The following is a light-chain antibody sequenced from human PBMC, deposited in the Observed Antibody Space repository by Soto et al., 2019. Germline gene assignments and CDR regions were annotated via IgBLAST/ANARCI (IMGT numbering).Light chain of an antibody. V-gene: IGKV4-1*01. CDR3: QQYCSTPWT. J-gene: IGKJ1*01. CDR1: QSVLSSSNNKNY. Sequence: DIVMTQSPDSLAVSLGERATINCTSSQSVLSSSNNKNYLAWYQQKPGQPPKLLIYWASTRESGVPDRFSGSGSGTDFTLTISSLQADDVAVYYCQQYCSTPWTFGQGTKVESK. CDR2: WAS.